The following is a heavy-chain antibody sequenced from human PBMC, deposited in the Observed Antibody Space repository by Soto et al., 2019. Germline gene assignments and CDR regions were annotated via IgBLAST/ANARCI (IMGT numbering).Heavy chain of an antibody. CDR3: SRARYCTSPSCYNHYYYGMDI. D-gene: IGHD2-2*02. CDR1: GYTFTKYG. CDR2: IGVYNGKT. J-gene: IGHJ6*02. V-gene: IGHV1-18*04. Sequence: QEQLVQSGGEAKKPGASVRVSCKASGYTFTKYGITWVRQAPGQGLEWMGWIGVYNGKTNYARKLQGRVITTADTSASTAYMELRSLRSDDTAVYYCSRARYCTSPSCYNHYYYGMDIWGQGTTVSVSS.